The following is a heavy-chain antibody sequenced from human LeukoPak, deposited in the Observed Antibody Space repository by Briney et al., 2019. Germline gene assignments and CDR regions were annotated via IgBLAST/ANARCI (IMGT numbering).Heavy chain of an antibody. V-gene: IGHV3-74*01. Sequence: GGSLRLSCAASGFTFSSYSMNWVRQAPGKGLVWVSRINTDGGITTYADSVKGRFTISRDNAKNTLHLQMSSLRAEDTAVYYCARGRQTSNWYYFDYWGQGTLVTVSS. CDR3: ARGRQTSNWYYFDY. CDR1: GFTFSSYS. J-gene: IGHJ4*02. CDR2: INTDGGIT. D-gene: IGHD6-13*01.